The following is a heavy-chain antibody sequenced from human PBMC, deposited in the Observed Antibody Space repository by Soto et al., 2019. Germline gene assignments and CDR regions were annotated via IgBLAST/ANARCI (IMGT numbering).Heavy chain of an antibody. CDR1: GFTFSSYS. D-gene: IGHD2-15*01. CDR2: ISSSSSYI. J-gene: IGHJ3*02. V-gene: IGHV3-21*01. CDR3: ARPHCSGGSCYSTPGAFDI. Sequence: PGGSLRLFCAASGFTFSSYSMNWVRQAPRKGLEWVSSISSSSSYIYYADSVKGRFTISRDNAKNSLYLQMNSLRAEDTAVYYCARPHCSGGSCYSTPGAFDIWGQGTMVTVSS.